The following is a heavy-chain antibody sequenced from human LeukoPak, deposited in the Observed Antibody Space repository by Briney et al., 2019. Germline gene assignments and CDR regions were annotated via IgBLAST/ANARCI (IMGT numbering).Heavy chain of an antibody. CDR3: AASGYYDFWSGYLYFDY. D-gene: IGHD3-3*01. V-gene: IGHV1-69*05. Sequence: ASVKVSCKASGGTFSSYAISWVRQAPGQGLEWMGGIIPIFGTANYAQKFQGRVTITTDESTSTAYMELSSLRSEDTAVYYCAASGYYDFWSGYLYFDYWGQGTLVTVSS. J-gene: IGHJ4*02. CDR2: IIPIFGTA. CDR1: GGTFSSYA.